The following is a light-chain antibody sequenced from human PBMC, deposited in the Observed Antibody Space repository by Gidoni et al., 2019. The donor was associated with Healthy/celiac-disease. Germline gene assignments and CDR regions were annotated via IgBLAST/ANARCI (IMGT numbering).Light chain of an antibody. CDR2: DAS. J-gene: IGKJ4*01. V-gene: IGKV3-11*01. CDR3: QQRSNWPPALT. CDR1: QSVSSY. Sequence: EIVLTQSPATLSLSPGERATLSCRASQSVSSYLAWYQQKTGQAPRLLIYDASNRATGIPARFSGSGSGTDCTLTISSLEPEDFAVYYCQQRSNWPPALTFGGGTKVEIK.